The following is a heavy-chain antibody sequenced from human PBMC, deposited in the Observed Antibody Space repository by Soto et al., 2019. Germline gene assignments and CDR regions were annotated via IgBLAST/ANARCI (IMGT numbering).Heavy chain of an antibody. Sequence: ASVKVSCKASGYTFSSHGIGWVRQAPGQGLEWMGWITDYKGNTNSAQKFQDRVTMTTDTSTSTAYMELRSLRFEDTAVYYCARVGGGWYAGYYYMDIWGKGTTVTVSS. D-gene: IGHD6-19*01. CDR1: GYTFSSHG. V-gene: IGHV1-18*01. J-gene: IGHJ6*03. CDR2: ITDYKGNT. CDR3: ARVGGGWYAGYYYMDI.